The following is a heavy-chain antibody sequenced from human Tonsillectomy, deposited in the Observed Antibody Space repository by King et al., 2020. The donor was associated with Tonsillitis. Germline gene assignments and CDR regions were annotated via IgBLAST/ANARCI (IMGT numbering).Heavy chain of an antibody. Sequence: VQLQESGPGLVRPSETLSLTCTVSGGSINNYYWSWIRQPAGKGLEWIGRIYTSGTTNYNPPLKSRVTISVDTSKNQFSLRLSSVTAADTAVYYCAAHTFYDFWSGHNFDYWGQGTLVTVSA. V-gene: IGHV4-4*07. J-gene: IGHJ4*02. D-gene: IGHD3-3*01. CDR3: AAHTFYDFWSGHNFDY. CDR2: IYTSGTT. CDR1: GGSINNYY.